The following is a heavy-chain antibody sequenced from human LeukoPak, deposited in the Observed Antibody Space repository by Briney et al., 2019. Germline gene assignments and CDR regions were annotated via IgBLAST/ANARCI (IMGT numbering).Heavy chain of an antibody. Sequence: GGSLRLSCVGSGFSFSSYWMNWVRQAPGKGLEWVANIKQDGSDKYYVDSVKGRFTISRDNAENSMYLQVNSLRAEDAAVYYCAKASGSFHFYYYGMDVWGQGTTVTVSS. V-gene: IGHV3-7*01. CDR2: IKQDGSDK. J-gene: IGHJ6*02. D-gene: IGHD1-26*01. CDR1: GFSFSSYW. CDR3: AKASGSFHFYYYGMDV.